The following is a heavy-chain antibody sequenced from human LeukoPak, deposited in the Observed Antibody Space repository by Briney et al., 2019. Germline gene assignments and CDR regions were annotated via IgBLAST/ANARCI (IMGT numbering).Heavy chain of an antibody. V-gene: IGHV3-23*01. J-gene: IGHJ4*02. CDR3: VRKDSGLHPFDL. CDR1: GFSFRTSP. Sequence: GGSLRLSCAASGFSFRTSPMSSVRQVPGKRPEGVSGINSDSNDTPYADSVKGRFTISRDNAKNMLYLQMRSLRVEDTAVYYCVRKDSGLHPFDLWGQGTRVTVSS. CDR2: INSDSNDT.